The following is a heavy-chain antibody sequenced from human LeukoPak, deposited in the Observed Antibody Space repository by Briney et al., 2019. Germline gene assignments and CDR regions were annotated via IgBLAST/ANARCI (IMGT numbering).Heavy chain of an antibody. Sequence: ASVKVSYKASGYTFTSYGISWVRQAPGQGLEWMGWISAYNGNTNYAQKLQGRVTMTTDTSTSTAYMELRSLRSDDTAVYYCARDLGIAVAGNGSDYWGQGTLVTVSS. V-gene: IGHV1-18*01. CDR1: GYTFTSYG. J-gene: IGHJ4*02. CDR2: ISAYNGNT. D-gene: IGHD6-19*01. CDR3: ARDLGIAVAGNGSDY.